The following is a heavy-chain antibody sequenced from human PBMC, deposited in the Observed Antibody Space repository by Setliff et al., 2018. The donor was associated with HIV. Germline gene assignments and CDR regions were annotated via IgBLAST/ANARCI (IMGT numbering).Heavy chain of an antibody. CDR3: ARDGFWSGFGRHRAYFQY. D-gene: IGHD3-3*01. CDR1: GGSFNGYY. CDR2: INHSGST. V-gene: IGHV4-34*01. J-gene: IGHJ1*01. Sequence: SETLSLTCAVYGGSFNGYYWNWIRQPPGKGLEWIGEINHSGSTNYNPSLKSRVTIPLDTSKNQFSLKLSSVTAADTAVYYCARDGFWSGFGRHRAYFQYWGQGTQVTVSS.